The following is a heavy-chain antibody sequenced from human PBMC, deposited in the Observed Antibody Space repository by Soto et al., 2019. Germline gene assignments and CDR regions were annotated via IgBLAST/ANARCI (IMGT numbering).Heavy chain of an antibody. J-gene: IGHJ2*01. Sequence: SETLSLTCAVSGYSISSGYYWGWIRQSPGKGLEWIGSIYHSGSTYYNPSLKSRVTISVDTSKNQFSLKLSSVTAADTAVYYCATKNVVDWYFDLWGRGTLVTVSS. CDR2: IYHSGST. D-gene: IGHD2-15*01. CDR3: ATKNVVDWYFDL. V-gene: IGHV4-38-2*01. CDR1: GYSISSGYY.